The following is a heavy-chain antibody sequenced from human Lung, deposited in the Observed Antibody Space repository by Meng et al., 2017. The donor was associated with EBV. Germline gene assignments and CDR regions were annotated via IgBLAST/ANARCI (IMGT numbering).Heavy chain of an antibody. J-gene: IGHJ4*02. D-gene: IGHD4-17*01. CDR2: INHSGST. CDR3: ARGGDWQYYGVYFDY. CDR1: GGSFMCYD. V-gene: IGHV4-34*01. Sequence: QGLIKQWGAGRCRPSDDLALTCAVYGGSFMCYDWGLIRQPPGKGLEWIGEINHSGSTNYNPSLTSRVTISVDTSKNQFSLKLSSVTAADTAVYYCARGGDWQYYGVYFDYWGQGTLVTVSS.